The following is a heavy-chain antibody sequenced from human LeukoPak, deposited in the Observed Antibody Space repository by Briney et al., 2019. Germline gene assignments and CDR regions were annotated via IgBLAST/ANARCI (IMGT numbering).Heavy chain of an antibody. CDR2: ISSSGSTI. CDR1: GFTFSDYY. Sequence: PGGSLRLSCAASGFTFSDYYMSWIRQAPGKGLEWVSYISSSGSTIYYADSVKGRFTISRDNAKNSLYLQMNSLRAEDTAVYYCAICSGGSCYPATLDYWGQGTLVTVSS. CDR3: AICSGGSCYPATLDY. J-gene: IGHJ4*02. V-gene: IGHV3-11*01. D-gene: IGHD2-15*01.